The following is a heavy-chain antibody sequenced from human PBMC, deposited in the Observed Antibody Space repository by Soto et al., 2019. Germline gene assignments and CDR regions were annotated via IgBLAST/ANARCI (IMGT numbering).Heavy chain of an antibody. CDR1: GGSISSYY. CDR3: ASMIGDPVLSFDS. V-gene: IGHV4-59*01. Sequence: QVQLQESGPGLVKPSETLSLTCTVSGGSISSYYWSWIRQPPGKGLEWIGFIFSSGSTSYNPSLTSRVTISIDTSEYQFSLKLNSVTAADTAVYYCASMIGDPVLSFDSWGQGTLVAVSS. D-gene: IGHD3-10*02. CDR2: IFSSGST. J-gene: IGHJ5*01.